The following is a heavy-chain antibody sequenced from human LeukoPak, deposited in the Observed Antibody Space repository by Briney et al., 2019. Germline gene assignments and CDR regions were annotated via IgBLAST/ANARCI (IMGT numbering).Heavy chain of an antibody. CDR1: GFTVSRDS. V-gene: IGHV3-53*01. Sequence: GGSLRLSCTVSGFTVSRDSMSWVRQAPGKGLEWVSFIYSGGSTHYSDSVKGRFTISRDNSKNTLYLQMNSLRAEDTAVYYCARRAGEYSHPYDYWGQGTLVTVSS. D-gene: IGHD2/OR15-2a*01. CDR3: ARRAGEYSHPYDY. J-gene: IGHJ4*02. CDR2: IYSGGST.